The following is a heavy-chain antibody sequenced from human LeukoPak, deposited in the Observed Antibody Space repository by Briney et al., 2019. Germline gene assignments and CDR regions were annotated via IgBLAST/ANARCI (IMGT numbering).Heavy chain of an antibody. Sequence: ASVKVSCKASGYTFTGYYMHWVRQAPGQGLEWMGRINPNSGGTNYAQKFQGRVTMTRDTSISTAYMELSRLRSDDTAVYYCASGGPGGSIYYYYYMDVWGKGTTVTVSS. CDR1: GYTFTGYY. CDR2: INPNSGGT. J-gene: IGHJ6*03. CDR3: ASGGPGGSIYYYYYMDV. D-gene: IGHD3-10*01. V-gene: IGHV1-2*06.